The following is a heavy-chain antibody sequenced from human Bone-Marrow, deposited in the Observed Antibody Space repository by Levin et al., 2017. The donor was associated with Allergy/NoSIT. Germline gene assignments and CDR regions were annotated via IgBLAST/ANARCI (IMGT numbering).Heavy chain of an antibody. CDR3: ASFSGSYDDY. Sequence: SCAASGFTFSSYSMNWVRQAPGKGLEWVSYISSSSSTIYYADSVKGRFTISRDNAKNSLYLQMNSLSAEDTAVYYCASFSGSYDDYWGQGTLVTVSS. J-gene: IGHJ4*02. V-gene: IGHV3-48*01. CDR2: ISSSSSTI. CDR1: GFTFSSYS. D-gene: IGHD1-26*01.